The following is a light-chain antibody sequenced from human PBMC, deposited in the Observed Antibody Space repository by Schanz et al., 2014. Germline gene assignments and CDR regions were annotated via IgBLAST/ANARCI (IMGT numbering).Light chain of an antibody. CDR2: EGS. J-gene: IGLJ3*02. CDR3: CSHAGSSAFWV. V-gene: IGLV2-23*01. CDR1: NIDIGNYNL. Sequence: QSALTQPASVSGSPGQSITISCTGTNIDIGNYNLVSVSWYQQHPGKAPTLIIYEGSQRPSGVSTRFSGSKSGNTASLTISGLQAEDEADYYCCSHAGSSAFWVIGGGTKLTVL.